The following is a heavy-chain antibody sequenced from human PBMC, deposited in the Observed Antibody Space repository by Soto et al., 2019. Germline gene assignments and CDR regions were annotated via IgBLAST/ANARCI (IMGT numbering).Heavy chain of an antibody. CDR3: ARGLVGATSGFDY. D-gene: IGHD1-26*01. CDR1: GGSFSGYY. J-gene: IGHJ4*02. CDR2: INHSGST. Sequence: SETLSLTCAVYGGSFSGYYWSWIRQPPGKGLEWIGEINHSGSTNYNPSLKSRVTISVDTSKNQFSLKLSSVTAADTAVYYCARGLVGATSGFDYWGQGTLVTVSS. V-gene: IGHV4-34*01.